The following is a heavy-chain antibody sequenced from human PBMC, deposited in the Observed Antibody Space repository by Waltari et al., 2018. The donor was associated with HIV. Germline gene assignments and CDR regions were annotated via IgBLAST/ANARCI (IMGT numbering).Heavy chain of an antibody. J-gene: IGHJ6*02. CDR1: GSNFTTYS. CDR3: ARLGYCSSARCPSGYYYSYGMGV. Sequence: EVQLVQSGAEVKKPGESLKISCKGSGSNFTTYSIGWFRQFPGKGLEWMGIIYPVDSDTRYSPAFRGQVTISADKSMSTAYLQWSSLQASDTAIYYCARLGYCSSARCPSGYYYSYGMGVWGQGTMVTVSS. CDR2: IYPVDSDT. D-gene: IGHD2-2*01. V-gene: IGHV5-51*01.